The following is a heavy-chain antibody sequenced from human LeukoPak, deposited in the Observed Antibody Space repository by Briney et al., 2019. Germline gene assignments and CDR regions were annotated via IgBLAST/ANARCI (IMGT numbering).Heavy chain of an antibody. CDR3: ARDFYYYNSSGYYYYYYYMDV. V-gene: IGHV1-2*02. J-gene: IGHJ6*03. CDR2: INPNSGGT. Sequence: ASVKVSCKASGYTFTGYYMHWVRQAPGQGLEWMGWINPNSGGTNYAQKFQGRVTMTRDTSISTAYMKLSRLRSDDTAVYYCARDFYYYNSSGYYYYYYYMDVWGKGTTVTVSS. D-gene: IGHD3-22*01. CDR1: GYTFTGYY.